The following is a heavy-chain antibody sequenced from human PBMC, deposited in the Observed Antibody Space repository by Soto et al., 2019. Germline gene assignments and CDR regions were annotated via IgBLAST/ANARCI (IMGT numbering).Heavy chain of an antibody. Sequence: SETLSLTCTVSGGSISSSSYYWGWIRQPPGKGLEWIGSIYYSGSTYYNPSLKSRVTITRDTSASTAYMELSSLRSEDTAVYYCARDADVVVPAAILRWFDPWGQGTLVTVSS. CDR1: GGSISSSSYY. CDR2: IYYSGST. CDR3: ARDADVVVPAAILRWFDP. D-gene: IGHD2-2*02. V-gene: IGHV4-39*02. J-gene: IGHJ5*02.